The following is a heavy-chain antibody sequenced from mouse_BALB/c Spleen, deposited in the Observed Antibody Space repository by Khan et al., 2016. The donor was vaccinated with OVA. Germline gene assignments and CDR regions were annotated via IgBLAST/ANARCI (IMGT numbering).Heavy chain of an antibody. CDR1: GYTFTAYW. Sequence: VQLQQSGAELAKPGASVKMSCKASGYTFTAYWVHWVKQRPGQGLEWIGYIDPSTDYTEYNQRFKDKATLTTDKSSSTAYMQLSSLTSEGSADYYCARRGLYGIVAYWGQGTLVTVSA. D-gene: IGHD2-1*01. J-gene: IGHJ3*01. V-gene: IGHV1-7*01. CDR2: IDPSTDYT. CDR3: ARRGLYGIVAY.